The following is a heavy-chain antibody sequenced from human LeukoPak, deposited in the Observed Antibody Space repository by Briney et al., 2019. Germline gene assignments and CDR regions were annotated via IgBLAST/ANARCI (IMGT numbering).Heavy chain of an antibody. CDR2: ISDYNGNT. J-gene: IGHJ6*02. V-gene: IGHV1-18*01. CDR1: GLTFTHYG. CDR3: ARDRQRLVGIYYYGMDV. D-gene: IGHD6-19*01. Sequence: GASVKVSCKASGLTFTHYGITWVRQAPGKGLAWMGWISDYNGNTNYAQNLQGRITMTTDTSTSTAYMELRSLSSDDTAVYYCARDRQRLVGIYYYGMDVWGQGTTVTVSS.